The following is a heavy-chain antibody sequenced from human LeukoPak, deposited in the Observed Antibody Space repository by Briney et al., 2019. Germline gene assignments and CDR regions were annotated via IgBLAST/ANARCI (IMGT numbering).Heavy chain of an antibody. CDR3: TRGEWIQLPFDY. J-gene: IGHJ4*02. D-gene: IGHD5-18*01. CDR2: IRSKAYGGTT. CDR1: GFTFGDYA. V-gene: IGHV3-49*04. Sequence: GGSLRHSCTASGFTFGDYAMSWVCQAPGKGLEWVGFIRSKAYGGTTEYAASVKGRFTISRDDSKSIAYLQMNSLKTEDTAVYYCTRGEWIQLPFDYWGQGTLVTVSS.